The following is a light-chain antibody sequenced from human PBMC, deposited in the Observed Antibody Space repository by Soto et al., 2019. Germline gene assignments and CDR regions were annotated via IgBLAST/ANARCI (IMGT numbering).Light chain of an antibody. J-gene: IGKJ3*01. CDR1: QGIFDY. CDR2: GAS. CDR3: QEYKSAPFT. V-gene: IGKV1-27*01. Sequence: DIQMTQSPSSLSASVGDRVTITCRASQGIFDYLAGYHQNPGKVPKILVFGASTLQSGVPSRFSGSGSGTDFTLPISSRQPADVSTYYCQEYKSAPFTFGPVTKVDL.